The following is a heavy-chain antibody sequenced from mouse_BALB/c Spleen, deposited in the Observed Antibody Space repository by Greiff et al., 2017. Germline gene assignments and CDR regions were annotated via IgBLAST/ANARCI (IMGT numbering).Heavy chain of an antibody. J-gene: IGHJ4*01. D-gene: IGHD1-1*01. V-gene: IGHV14-3*02. CDR2: IDPANGNT. CDR1: GFNIKDTY. CDR3: ASSSYAMDY. Sequence: EVQLVESGAELVKPGASVKLSCTASGFNIKDTYMHWVKQRPEQGLEWIGRIDPANGNTKYDPKFQGKATITADTSSNTAYLQLSSLTSEDTAVYYCASSSYAMDYWGQGTSVTVSS.